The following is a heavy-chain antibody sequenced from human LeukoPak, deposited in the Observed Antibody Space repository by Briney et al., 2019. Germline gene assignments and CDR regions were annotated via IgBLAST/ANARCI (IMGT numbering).Heavy chain of an antibody. CDR1: GFTVSNNY. J-gene: IGHJ4*02. V-gene: IGHV3-53*01. CDR3: ARFTASTGYYWYYFDY. CDR2: IYSSGST. Sequence: PGGSLRLSCAASGFTVSNNYMSWVRQAPGKGLEWVSVIYSSGSTFYAESVKGRLTISRDKSKNTLYLQMNSLRAEDTAVYYCARFTASTGYYWYYFDYWGQGTLVTVSS. D-gene: IGHD3-22*01.